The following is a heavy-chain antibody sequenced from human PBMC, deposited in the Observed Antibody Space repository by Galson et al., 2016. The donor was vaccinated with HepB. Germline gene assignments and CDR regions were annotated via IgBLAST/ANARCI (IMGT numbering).Heavy chain of an antibody. D-gene: IGHD3-10*01. CDR2: IWYDGSNK. Sequence: SLRLSCAASGFTFSSYALHWVRQAPGKGLEWVALIWYDGSNKYYADAVKGRFAISRDNSKNTLYLQMNSLRAEDTAVYYCARDSYYWSGSPADYWGQGTLVTVSS. CDR3: ARDSYYWSGSPADY. J-gene: IGHJ4*02. CDR1: GFTFSSYA. V-gene: IGHV3-33*01.